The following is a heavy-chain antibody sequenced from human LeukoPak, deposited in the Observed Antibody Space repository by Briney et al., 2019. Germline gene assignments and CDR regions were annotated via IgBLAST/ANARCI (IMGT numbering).Heavy chain of an antibody. D-gene: IGHD6-13*01. Sequence: ASETLSLTCTVSGGSISSYHWGWIRQPPGKGLEWIGYIYYSGSANYNPSLKSRVTISVDTSKNQFSLKLGSVTAADTAVYHCARPAAGRDHYWGHVTLVTVSS. V-gene: IGHV4-59*12. CDR2: IYYSGSA. CDR3: ARPAAGRDHY. CDR1: GGSISSYH. J-gene: IGHJ4*01.